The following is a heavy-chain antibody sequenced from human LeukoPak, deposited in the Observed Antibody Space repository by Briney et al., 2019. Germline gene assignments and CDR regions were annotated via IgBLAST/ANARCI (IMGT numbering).Heavy chain of an antibody. V-gene: IGHV4-4*02. CDR1: GGSISSSNW. J-gene: IGHJ4*02. D-gene: IGHD6-19*01. CDR2: IYQSRNI. CDR3: ARDPHSSGWPSGY. Sequence: PSGTLSLTCAVSGGSISSSNWWSWVRQPPGKGLEWIGEIYQSRNIDYNPSLKSRATISVDKSKNQLSLKLSSVTAADTAVYYCARDPHSSGWPSGYWGQGTLVTVSS.